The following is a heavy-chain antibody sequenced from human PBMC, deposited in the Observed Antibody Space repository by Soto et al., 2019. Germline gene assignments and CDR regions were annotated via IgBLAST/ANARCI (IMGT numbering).Heavy chain of an antibody. D-gene: IGHD3-16*02. CDR1: GFTFSSYA. Sequence: EVQLLESGGGLVQPGGSLRLSCAASGFTFSSYAMSWVRQAPGKGLEWVSAISGSGGSTHYADSVKGRFTISRDNSKNTLYLQMNSLRAEDTAVYYCAKGEEDYDYVWGSYPTYGMDVWGQGTTVTVSS. J-gene: IGHJ6*02. CDR3: AKGEEDYDYVWGSYPTYGMDV. CDR2: ISGSGGST. V-gene: IGHV3-23*01.